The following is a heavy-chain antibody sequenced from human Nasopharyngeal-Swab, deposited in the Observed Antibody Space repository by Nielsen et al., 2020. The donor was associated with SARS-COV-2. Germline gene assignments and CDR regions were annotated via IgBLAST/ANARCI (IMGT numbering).Heavy chain of an antibody. CDR1: GFTFRSYS. D-gene: IGHD3-3*01. V-gene: IGHV3-30*18. CDR3: AKDFLRFLSGHYYYMDV. Sequence: GESLKISCAASGFTFRSYSMNWVRQAPGKGLEWVAVISYDGSNKYYADSVKGRFTISRDNSKNTLYLQMNSLRAEDTAVYYCAKDFLRFLSGHYYYMDVWGKGTTVTVSS. J-gene: IGHJ6*03. CDR2: ISYDGSNK.